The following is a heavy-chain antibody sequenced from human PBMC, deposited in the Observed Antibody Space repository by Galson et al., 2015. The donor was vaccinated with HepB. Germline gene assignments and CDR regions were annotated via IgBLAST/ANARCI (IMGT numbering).Heavy chain of an antibody. J-gene: IGHJ6*03. CDR2: INPNSGGT. D-gene: IGHD3-16*01. CDR3: ARAARGGFYSYYYMDV. Sequence: SVKVSCKASGYTFTGYYMPWVRQAPGQGLEWMGWINPNSGGTNYAQKFQGRVTMTRDTSISTAYMELSRLRSGDTAVYYCARAARGGFYSYYYMDVWGKGTTVTVSS. V-gene: IGHV1-2*02. CDR1: GYTFTGYY.